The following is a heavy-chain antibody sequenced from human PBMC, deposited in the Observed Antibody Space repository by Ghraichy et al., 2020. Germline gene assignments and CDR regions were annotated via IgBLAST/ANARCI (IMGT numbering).Heavy chain of an antibody. Sequence: APVKVSCKASGYTFTSYGISWVRQAPGQGLEWMGWISAYNGNTNYAQKLQGRVTMTTDTSTSTAYMELRSLRSDDTAVYYCARDGIAAAGTFAWVQLNSYYYYGMDVWGQGTTVTVSS. CDR2: ISAYNGNT. V-gene: IGHV1-18*04. CDR1: GYTFTSYG. CDR3: ARDGIAAAGTFAWVQLNSYYYYGMDV. J-gene: IGHJ6*02. D-gene: IGHD6-13*01.